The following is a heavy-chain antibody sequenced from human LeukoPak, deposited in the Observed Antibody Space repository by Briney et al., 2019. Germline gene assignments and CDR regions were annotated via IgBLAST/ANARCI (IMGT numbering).Heavy chain of an antibody. J-gene: IGHJ4*02. D-gene: IGHD5-18*01. V-gene: IGHV4-30-4*01. Sequence: SQTLSLTCTVSGGSISSGDYYWSWIRQLPGKGLEWIGYIYYSGSTYYNPSLKSRVTISVDTSKNQFSLKLSSVTAADTAVYYCARSAGYSYGYSLDYWGQGTLVTVSS. CDR1: GGSISSGDYY. CDR3: ARSAGYSYGYSLDY. CDR2: IYYSGST.